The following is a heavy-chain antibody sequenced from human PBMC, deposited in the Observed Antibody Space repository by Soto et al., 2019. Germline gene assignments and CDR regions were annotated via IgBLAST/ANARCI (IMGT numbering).Heavy chain of an antibody. V-gene: IGHV4-31*03. J-gene: IGHJ6*03. CDR3: ARGTYQVKRGYYYYMDV. CDR1: GGSISSGGYY. D-gene: IGHD2-2*01. CDR2: IYYSGST. Sequence: QVQLQESGPGLVKPSQTLSLTCTVSGGSISSGGYYWSWIRQHPGKGLEWIGYIYYSGSTYYNPSLKSRVTIAVDTSKNQFSLKLSSVTAADTAVYYCARGTYQVKRGYYYYMDVWGKGTTVTVSS.